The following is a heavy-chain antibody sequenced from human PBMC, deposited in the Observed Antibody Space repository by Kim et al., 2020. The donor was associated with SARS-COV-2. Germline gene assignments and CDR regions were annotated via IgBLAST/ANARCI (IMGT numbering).Heavy chain of an antibody. CDR2: VSGSGGST. Sequence: GGSLRLSCAASGFTFSSYAMSWVRQAPGKGPEWVSLVSGSGGSTYHADSVKGRFTISRDNSKKTLYLQMNSLRAEDTALYYCAKGASNNWYFFDYWGQGTLVTVSS. CDR3: AKGASNNWYFFDY. V-gene: IGHV3-23*01. CDR1: GFTFSSYA. D-gene: IGHD1-1*01. J-gene: IGHJ4*02.